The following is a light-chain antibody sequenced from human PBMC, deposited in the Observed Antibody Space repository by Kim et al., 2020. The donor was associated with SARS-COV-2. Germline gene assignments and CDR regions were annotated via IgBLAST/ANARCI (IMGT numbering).Light chain of an antibody. CDR3: AAWDDSLNGVV. Sequence: GLRVTISCSGSSTNIGSNTVNWYQQLPGTAPRLLVYGNNQRPSGVPDRFSGSKSGTSASLAISGLQSEDEADYYCAAWDDSLNGVVFGGGTQLTVL. CDR2: GNN. V-gene: IGLV1-44*01. J-gene: IGLJ2*01. CDR1: STNIGSNT.